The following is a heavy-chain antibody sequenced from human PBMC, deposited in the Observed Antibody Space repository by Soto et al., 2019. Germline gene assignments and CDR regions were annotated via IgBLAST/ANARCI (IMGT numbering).Heavy chain of an antibody. D-gene: IGHD2-2*01. CDR2: ISAYNGNT. CDR3: ARLTGYCSSTSCYGSWFDP. J-gene: IGHJ5*02. CDR1: GYTFTSYG. V-gene: IGHV1-18*01. Sequence: QVQLVQSGAEVKKPGASVKVSCKASGYTFTSYGISWVRQAPGQGLEWMGWISAYNGNTNYAQKLQGRVTMTTDTXXSXAXXELRSLRSDDTAVYYCARLTGYCSSTSCYGSWFDPWGQGTLVTVSS.